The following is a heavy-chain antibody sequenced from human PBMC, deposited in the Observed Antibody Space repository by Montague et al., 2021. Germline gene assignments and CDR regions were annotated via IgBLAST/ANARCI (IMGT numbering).Heavy chain of an antibody. CDR3: ARDPRYSLSWSFDY. CDR1: GDSDSVKTAA. V-gene: IGHV6-1*01. J-gene: IGHJ4*02. D-gene: IGHD6-13*01. Sequence: CAISGDSDSVKTAARNSNRQSPALDFEWLGRTYYRPKKYYDYAVSVKSRMTISPDTSKNQFSLQLSSVTPEDRAVYYCARDPRYSLSWSFDYWGQGTLVTVSS. CDR2: TYYRPKKYY.